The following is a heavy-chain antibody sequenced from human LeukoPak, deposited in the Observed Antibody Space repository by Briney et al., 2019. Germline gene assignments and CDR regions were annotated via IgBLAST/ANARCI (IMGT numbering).Heavy chain of an antibody. CDR1: GFPFSSYW. CDR2: INTDGSTI. V-gene: IGHV3-74*01. D-gene: IGHD3-10*01. J-gene: IGHJ4*02. CDR3: ARAGYYRFDY. Sequence: GGSLRLSCAASGFPFSSYWVHWVRQAPGKGLVWVSRINTDGSTIDYADSVKGRFTTSRDNDKNTLYLQMNSLRVEDTAVYYCARAGYYRFDYWGQGTLVTVSS.